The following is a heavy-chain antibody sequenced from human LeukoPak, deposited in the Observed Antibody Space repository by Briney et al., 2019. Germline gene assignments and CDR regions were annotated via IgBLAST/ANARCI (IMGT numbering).Heavy chain of an antibody. CDR1: GFTVSNYY. D-gene: IGHD6-13*01. CDR3: ARDRAAADP. J-gene: IGHJ5*02. Sequence: GGSLRLSCAASGFTVSNYYMSWVRQAPGKGLEWVSDIYTDDRTYYADSGKGRFTISRDDSKNMLFLQMDSLRVEDTAVYYCARDRAAADPWGQGTLVTVSS. V-gene: IGHV3-53*01. CDR2: IYTDDRT.